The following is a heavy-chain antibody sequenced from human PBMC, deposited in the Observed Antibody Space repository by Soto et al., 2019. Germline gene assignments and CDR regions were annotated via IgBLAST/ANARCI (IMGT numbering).Heavy chain of an antibody. CDR1: GASVINDY. CDR3: ARDNAQVEASLGFDY. D-gene: IGHD3-16*01. J-gene: IGHJ4*02. Sequence: QVHLQESGPGLVKPSETLSLSCTVSGASVINDYWSWIRQPAGKGLEWIGRIYGGGDSSQNPALKGRVTMPVDTSKTQLSLKLRSMTAADTAVYYCARDNAQVEASLGFDYWGQGILVTVSS. V-gene: IGHV4-4*07. CDR2: IYGGGDS.